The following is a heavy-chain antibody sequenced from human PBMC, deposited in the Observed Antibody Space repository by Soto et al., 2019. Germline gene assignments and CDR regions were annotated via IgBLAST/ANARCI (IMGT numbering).Heavy chain of an antibody. CDR2: ISYDGSNK. J-gene: IGHJ4*02. CDR3: MGGAAGHY. D-gene: IGHD6-13*01. Sequence: QVQLVESGGGVVQPGRSLRLSCAASGFTFSSYAMHWVRQAPGKGLEWVAVISYDGSNKYYADSVKGRFTISRDNSKNTLYLQMNSLRAEDTAVYYCMGGAAGHYWGQGTLVTVSS. CDR1: GFTFSSYA. V-gene: IGHV3-30-3*01.